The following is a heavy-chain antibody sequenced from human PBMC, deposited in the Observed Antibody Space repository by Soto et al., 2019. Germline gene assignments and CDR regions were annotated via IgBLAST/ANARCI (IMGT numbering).Heavy chain of an antibody. Sequence: EVQLVESGGGLVKPGGTLRLSCAAPGFTFSSYSMNWVRQAPGKGLEWVSSISSSSSYIYYADSVKGRFTISRDNAKNSLYLQMNSLRAEDTAVYYCARVYVRYCSSTSCYSVDYWGQGTLVTVSS. V-gene: IGHV3-21*01. CDR2: ISSSSSYI. D-gene: IGHD2-2*01. CDR3: ARVYVRYCSSTSCYSVDY. J-gene: IGHJ4*02. CDR1: GFTFSSYS.